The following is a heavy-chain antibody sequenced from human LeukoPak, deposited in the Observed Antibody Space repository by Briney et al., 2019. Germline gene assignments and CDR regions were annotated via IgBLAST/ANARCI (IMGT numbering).Heavy chain of an antibody. CDR3: ARIPVRETPFDY. D-gene: IGHD1-26*01. CDR2: IYYSGST. J-gene: IGHJ4*02. V-gene: IGHV4-59*01. CDR1: GGSISSYY. Sequence: SETLSLTCTVSGGSISSYYWSWIRQPPGKGLEWIGYIYYSGSTNYNPSLKSRVTISVDTSKNQFSLKLSSVTAADTAVYYCARIPVRETPFDYWGQGTLVTVSS.